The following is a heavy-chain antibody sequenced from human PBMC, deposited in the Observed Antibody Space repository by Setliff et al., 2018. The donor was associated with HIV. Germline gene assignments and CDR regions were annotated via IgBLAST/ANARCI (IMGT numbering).Heavy chain of an antibody. CDR2: MCHGGNNN. D-gene: IGHD1-26*01. J-gene: IGHJ3*02. Sequence: SETLSLTCAVSGYSISSGYYWGWIRQPPGKGLEWIGNMCHGGNNNYYNPSLKSRVTISVDTSKNQFSLKLISVTAADTAVYYCARLGYSGSLVGAFDIWGQGTMVTVSS. V-gene: IGHV4-38-2*01. CDR3: ARLGYSGSLVGAFDI. CDR1: GYSISSGYY.